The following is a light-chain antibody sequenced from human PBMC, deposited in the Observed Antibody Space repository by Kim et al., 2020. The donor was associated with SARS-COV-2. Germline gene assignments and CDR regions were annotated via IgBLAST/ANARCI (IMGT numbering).Light chain of an antibody. Sequence: SPGERATLSCRASQSVSSSYLAWYQQKPGQAPRLLIYGASSRATGIPDRFSGSGSGTDFTLTISSLEPEDFAVYYCQQYGSSPLTFGGGTKVEIK. CDR3: QQYGSSPLT. CDR1: QSVSSSY. CDR2: GAS. J-gene: IGKJ4*01. V-gene: IGKV3-20*01.